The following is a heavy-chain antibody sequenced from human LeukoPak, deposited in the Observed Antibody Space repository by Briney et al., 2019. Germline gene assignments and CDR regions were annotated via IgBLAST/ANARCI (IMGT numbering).Heavy chain of an antibody. CDR3: AKDSRVYSSGWYDGGGDY. J-gene: IGHJ4*02. V-gene: IGHV3-23*01. D-gene: IGHD6-19*01. Sequence: GGSLRLSCAASGFTFSSYAMSWVRQAPGKGLEWVSAISGSGGSTYYADSVKGRFTISRDNSKNTLYLQMNSLRAEDTAVYYCAKDSRVYSSGWYDGGGDYWGQGTLVTVSS. CDR2: ISGSGGST. CDR1: GFTFSSYA.